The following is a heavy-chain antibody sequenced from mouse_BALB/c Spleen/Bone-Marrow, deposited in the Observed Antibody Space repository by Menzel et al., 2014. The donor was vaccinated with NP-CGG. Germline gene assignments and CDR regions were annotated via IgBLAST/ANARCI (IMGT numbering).Heavy chain of an antibody. CDR1: GHTFTDHW. CDR2: IDISDSYT. Sequence: QVQLQQLGAEFVMPGASVKLSCKAFGHTFTDHWMHWVKKRPGQGLEWIGAIDISDSYTTFNQKFKGKATLTVDDSSSTAYTQLSRLTSEGTAVYYCARGGANVDYWGQGTTLTVSS. V-gene: IGHV1-69*01. J-gene: IGHJ2*01. CDR3: ARGGANVDY.